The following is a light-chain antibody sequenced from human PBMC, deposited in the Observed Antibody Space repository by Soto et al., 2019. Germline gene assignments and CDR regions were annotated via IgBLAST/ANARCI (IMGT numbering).Light chain of an antibody. Sequence: IQMTQSPSTLSASVGDRVTITCLASQSISSWLAWYQQKPGKAPKLLIYKASSLESGVPSRFSGSGSGTDFTLTISSLQPEDFATYYCQHIYTIPITFGQGTRLEIK. CDR2: KAS. J-gene: IGKJ5*01. CDR1: QSISSW. CDR3: QHIYTIPIT. V-gene: IGKV1-5*03.